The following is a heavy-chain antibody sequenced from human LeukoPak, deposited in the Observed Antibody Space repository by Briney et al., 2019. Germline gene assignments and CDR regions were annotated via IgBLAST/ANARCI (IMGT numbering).Heavy chain of an antibody. CDR1: GGSISSGDYY. Sequence: SETLSLTCTVSGGSISSGDYYWSWIRQPPGKGLEGIGDIYYSGSTYYNPSLKSRVTISVDTSKKQFPLKLSSVTAAATAVYYCASSYYYDSSGFISFWDPPLGDAFDIWGQGTMVTVSS. CDR2: IYYSGST. CDR3: ASSYYYDSSGFISFWDPPLGDAFDI. V-gene: IGHV4-30-4*08. D-gene: IGHD3-22*01. J-gene: IGHJ3*02.